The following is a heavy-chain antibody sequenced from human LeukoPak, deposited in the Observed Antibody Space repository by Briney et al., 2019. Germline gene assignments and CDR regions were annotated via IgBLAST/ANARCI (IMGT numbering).Heavy chain of an antibody. J-gene: IGHJ5*02. Sequence: PGGSLRLSCAASGFTFSSYAMSWVRQAPGKGLEWVSAISGSGDSTYYGDSVKGRFTISRDNSKNTLYLQMNSLRAEDTAVYYCAKLDIVVVVAAPTPNWFDPWGQGTLVTVSS. CDR2: ISGSGDST. V-gene: IGHV3-23*01. D-gene: IGHD2-15*01. CDR3: AKLDIVVVVAAPTPNWFDP. CDR1: GFTFSSYA.